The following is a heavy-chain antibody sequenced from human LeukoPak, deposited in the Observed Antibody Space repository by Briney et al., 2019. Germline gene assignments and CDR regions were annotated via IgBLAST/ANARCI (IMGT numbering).Heavy chain of an antibody. CDR1: GFTFSSYS. CDR2: ISSSSSYI. CDR3: ARDQTNYYDSSGYYWPFDY. D-gene: IGHD3-22*01. V-gene: IGHV3-21*01. J-gene: IGHJ4*02. Sequence: GGSLRLSCAASGFTFSSYSMNWVRQAPGKGLEWVSSISSSSSYIYYADSVKGRFTISRDNAKNSLYLQMNSLRAEGTAVYYCARDQTNYYDSSGYYWPFDYWGQGTLVTVSS.